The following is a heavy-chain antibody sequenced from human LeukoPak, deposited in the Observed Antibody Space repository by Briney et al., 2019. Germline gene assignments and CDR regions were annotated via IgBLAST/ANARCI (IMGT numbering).Heavy chain of an antibody. V-gene: IGHV4-39*07. Sequence: SETPSLTCTVSGGSISSSSYYWGWIRQLPGKGLEWIGSISYSGSTYYNPSLKSRVTISVDTSKNQFSLKLSSVTAADTAVYYCARDGGRLGATFNWGQGTLVTVSS. CDR2: ISYSGST. D-gene: IGHD1-26*01. CDR3: ARDGGRLGATFN. CDR1: GGSISSSSYY. J-gene: IGHJ4*02.